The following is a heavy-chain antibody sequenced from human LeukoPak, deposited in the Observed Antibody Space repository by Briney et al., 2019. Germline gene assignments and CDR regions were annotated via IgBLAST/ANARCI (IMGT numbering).Heavy chain of an antibody. CDR2: ISSSSSYI. D-gene: IGHD2-2*01. Sequence: GGSLRLSCAASGFTFSSYSMNWVRQAPGKGLEWVSSISSSSSYIYYADSVKGRFTISRDNAKNSLYLQMNSLRAEYTAVYYCARDIVVVPAAPTDYYYGMDVWGQGTTVTVSS. J-gene: IGHJ6*02. CDR1: GFTFSSYS. CDR3: ARDIVVVPAAPTDYYYGMDV. V-gene: IGHV3-21*01.